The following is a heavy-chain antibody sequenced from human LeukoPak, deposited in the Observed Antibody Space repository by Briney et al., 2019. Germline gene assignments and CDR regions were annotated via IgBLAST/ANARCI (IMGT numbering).Heavy chain of an antibody. CDR2: IWPDDSDT. Sequence: GESLKISCKASGYNFTNHWVGWVRQRPGKGLEWMGIIWPDDSDTRYSPSFQGLVSMSVDKSISTAYLQWGSLEASDTAMYYSVRQSEVPFDYWGQGTLVTVSS. CDR3: VRQSEVPFDY. J-gene: IGHJ4*02. V-gene: IGHV5-51*01. CDR1: GYNFTNHW.